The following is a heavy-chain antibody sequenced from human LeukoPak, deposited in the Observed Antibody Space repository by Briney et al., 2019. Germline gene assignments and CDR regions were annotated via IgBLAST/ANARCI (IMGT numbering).Heavy chain of an antibody. J-gene: IGHJ4*02. CDR3: AKVPSGWFFDY. CDR2: ISYDGSNK. Sequence: GGSLRLSCAASGFTFSSYAMHWARQAPGKGLGWVAVISYDGSNKYYADSVKGRFTISRDNSKNTLYLQMNSLRAEDTAVYYCAKVPSGWFFDYWGQGTLVTVSS. D-gene: IGHD6-19*01. CDR1: GFTFSSYA. V-gene: IGHV3-30-3*01.